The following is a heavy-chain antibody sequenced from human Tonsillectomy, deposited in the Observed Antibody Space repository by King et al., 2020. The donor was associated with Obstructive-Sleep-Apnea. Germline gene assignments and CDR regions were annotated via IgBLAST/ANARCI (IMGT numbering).Heavy chain of an antibody. V-gene: IGHV5-51*01. CDR1: GYRFPSYW. CDR2: IYPGDSDS. Sequence: QLVQSGVEVKKPGESLKISCKGSGYRFPSYWIGWVRQMPGKGLEWMGIIYPGDSDSRYCPTFRGQVTISADKSISTAYLQWSSLKASDTAMYYCARIHEGLYFDFWGQGTLVTVSS. J-gene: IGHJ4*02. CDR3: ARIHEGLYFDF.